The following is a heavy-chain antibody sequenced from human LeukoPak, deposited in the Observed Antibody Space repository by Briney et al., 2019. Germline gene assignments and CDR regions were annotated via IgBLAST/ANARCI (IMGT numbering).Heavy chain of an antibody. D-gene: IGHD2-2*01. J-gene: IGHJ3*02. V-gene: IGHV4-59*02. CDR3: ARARYANAWYAFDI. CDR2: LSHSGSS. CDR1: GGSVSSYY. Sequence: PSETLSLTCTVSGGSVSSYYWSWIRRPPGRGLEWIAYLSHSGSSDSNPSLTSRVTTLVDTSKNQFSLKLTSVNAADTAVYYCARARYANAWYAFDIWGHGTMVTVSS.